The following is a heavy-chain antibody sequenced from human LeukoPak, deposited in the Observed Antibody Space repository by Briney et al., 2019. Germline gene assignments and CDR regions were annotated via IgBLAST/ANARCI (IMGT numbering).Heavy chain of an antibody. CDR2: IYTSGST. Sequence: SQTLSLTCTVSGGSISSGSYYWSWIRQPAGKGLEWIGRIYTSGSTNYNPSLKSRVTISVDTSKNQFSLKLSSVTAADTAVYYRAREEYYDFWSGYQNWFDPWGQGTLVTVSS. D-gene: IGHD3-3*01. CDR1: GGSISSGSYY. V-gene: IGHV4-61*02. J-gene: IGHJ5*02. CDR3: AREEYYDFWSGYQNWFDP.